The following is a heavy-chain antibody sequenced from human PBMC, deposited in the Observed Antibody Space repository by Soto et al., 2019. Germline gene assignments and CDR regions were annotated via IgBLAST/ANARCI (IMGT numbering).Heavy chain of an antibody. Sequence: DVQLVESGGGLVQPGRSLRLSCAASGFTFDDYAMHWVRQAPGKGLEWVSGISWNSGSIGYADSVKGRFTISRDNAKNSLYLQMNSLRAEDTALYYCAKPDYGDGPAYWYFDLWGRGTLVTVSS. V-gene: IGHV3-9*01. CDR1: GFTFDDYA. CDR3: AKPDYGDGPAYWYFDL. J-gene: IGHJ2*01. CDR2: ISWNSGSI. D-gene: IGHD4-17*01.